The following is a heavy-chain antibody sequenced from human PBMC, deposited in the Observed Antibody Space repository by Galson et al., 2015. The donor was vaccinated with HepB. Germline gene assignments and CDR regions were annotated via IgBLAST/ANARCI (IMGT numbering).Heavy chain of an antibody. CDR2: IYYSGST. J-gene: IGHJ2*01. Sequence: ETLSLTCAVYGGSFSGYYWSWIRQPPGKGLEWIEYIYYSGSTNYNPSLKSRVTISVDTSKNQFSLKLSSVTAADTAVYYCARLRQNFYWYFDLWGRGTLVTVSS. CDR1: GGSFSGYY. V-gene: IGHV4-59*01. CDR3: ARLRQNFYWYFDL.